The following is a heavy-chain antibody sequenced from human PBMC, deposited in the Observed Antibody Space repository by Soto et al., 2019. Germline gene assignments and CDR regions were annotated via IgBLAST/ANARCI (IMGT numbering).Heavy chain of an antibody. D-gene: IGHD1-26*01. CDR2: ISGSGGST. CDR1: GFAFNNYA. CDR3: AREGPNTTGCSSAGSPNP. Sequence: DVKLLESGGGVVQPGGSLRLSCAASGFAFNNYAMNWVRQAPGKGLEWVSHISGSGGSTDYADSVKGRFSISKDSSRNRWYLNLNSLRAEDTALIFWAREGPNTTGCSSAGSPNPWGLGTQVTVSP. V-gene: IGHV3-23*01. J-gene: IGHJ5*02.